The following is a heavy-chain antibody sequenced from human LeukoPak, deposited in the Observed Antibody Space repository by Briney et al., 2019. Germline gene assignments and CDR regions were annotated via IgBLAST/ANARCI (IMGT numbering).Heavy chain of an antibody. CDR1: GYTFTSYG. CDR2: ISAYNGNT. D-gene: IGHD6-19*01. Sequence: VASVKVSCKASGYTFTSYGISWVRQAPGQGLEWMGWISAYNGNTNYAQKLQGRVTMTTDTSTSTAYMELRSLRSDDTAVYYCAREVPEYSSGWGATNWYFDLWGRGTLVTVSS. J-gene: IGHJ2*01. CDR3: AREVPEYSSGWGATNWYFDL. V-gene: IGHV1-18*01.